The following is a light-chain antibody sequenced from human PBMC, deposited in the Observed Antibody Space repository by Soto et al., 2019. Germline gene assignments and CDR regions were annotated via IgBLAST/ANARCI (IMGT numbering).Light chain of an antibody. CDR1: QSVSSSY. J-gene: IGKJ5*01. CDR3: QQYGSPIT. Sequence: EIVLMPSPGTLSLSTGERATLSCRASQSVSSSYLAWYQQKPGQAPRLLIYGASSRATGIPDRFSGSGSGTDFTLTISRLEPEDFAVYYCQQYGSPITFGQGTDWRLN. V-gene: IGKV3-20*01. CDR2: GAS.